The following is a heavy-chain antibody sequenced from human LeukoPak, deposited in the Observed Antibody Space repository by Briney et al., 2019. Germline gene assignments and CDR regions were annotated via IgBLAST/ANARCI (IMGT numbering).Heavy chain of an antibody. CDR1: GFTFSSYG. CDR3: ARALYRQHIVVVNAKNYWYFDL. V-gene: IGHV3-23*01. D-gene: IGHD2-21*01. J-gene: IGHJ2*01. CDR2: ISGSDGRT. Sequence: GGSLRLSCAASGFTFSSYGMSWVRQAPGKGLEWVSPISGSDGRTYYADSVKGRFTISRDNSKNTLYLQMKSLRAEDTAVYYCARALYRQHIVVVNAKNYWYFDLWGRGTLVTVSS.